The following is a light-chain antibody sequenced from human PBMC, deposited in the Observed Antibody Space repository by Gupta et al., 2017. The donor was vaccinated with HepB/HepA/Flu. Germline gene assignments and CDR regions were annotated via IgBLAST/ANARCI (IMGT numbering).Light chain of an antibody. V-gene: IGKV3-20*01. CDR2: TAS. CDR1: QSIAGTY. Sequence: EVVLTQSPGTLSLSPGERATLSCRASQSIAGTYLTWYQQSPGQTPRLLTYTASTRATGVPDRFSGSGSGTDFALTINGVESEDSAVYYCQQKGHIPKTFGQGTRVEI. J-gene: IGKJ1*01. CDR3: QQKGHIPKT.